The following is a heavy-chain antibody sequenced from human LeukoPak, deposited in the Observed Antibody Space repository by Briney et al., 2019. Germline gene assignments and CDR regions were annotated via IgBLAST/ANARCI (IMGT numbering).Heavy chain of an antibody. J-gene: IGHJ4*02. CDR3: ARGVIGSSALFDY. CDR2: IYHSGST. D-gene: IGHD6-6*01. V-gene: IGHV4-30-2*01. Sequence: SQTLSLTCTVSGGSISSGGYYWSWIRQPPGKGLEWIGYIYHSGSTYYNPSLKSRVTISVDRSKNQFSLKLSSVTAADTAVYYCARGVIGSSALFDYWGQGTLVTVSS. CDR1: GGSISSGGYY.